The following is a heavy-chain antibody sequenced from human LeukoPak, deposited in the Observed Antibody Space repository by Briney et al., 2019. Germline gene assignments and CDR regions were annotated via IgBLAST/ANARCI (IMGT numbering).Heavy chain of an antibody. CDR1: GFTFSSYA. D-gene: IGHD2-2*02. CDR3: ASRGGYCSTTSCYKQDY. V-gene: IGHV3-23*01. J-gene: IGHJ4*02. Sequence: GGSLRLSCAASGFTFSSYAMSWVRQAPGKGLEWVSAISGSGGSTYYADSVKGRFTISRNNSKNTLFLQMNSLRAEDTAVYYCASRGGYCSTTSCYKQDYWGQGTLVTVSS. CDR2: ISGSGGST.